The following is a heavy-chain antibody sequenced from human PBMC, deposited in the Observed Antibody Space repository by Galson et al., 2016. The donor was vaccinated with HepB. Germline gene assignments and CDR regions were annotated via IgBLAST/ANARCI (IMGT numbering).Heavy chain of an antibody. CDR3: TRNQGSGGGSCYDN. Sequence: SLRLSCAASGFIFEDHGMSWVRLVPGKGLEWVSGINSIGGSAIYADSVKGRFTISRGSAKNSLYLQMNSLRAEDTALYYCTRNQGSGGGSCYDNWGQGTLVTVSS. CDR1: GFIFEDHG. D-gene: IGHD2-15*01. J-gene: IGHJ4*02. V-gene: IGHV3-20*04. CDR2: INSIGGSA.